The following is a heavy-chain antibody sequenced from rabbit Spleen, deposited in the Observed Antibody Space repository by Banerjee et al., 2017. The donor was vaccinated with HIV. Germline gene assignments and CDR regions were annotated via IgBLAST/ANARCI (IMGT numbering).Heavy chain of an antibody. D-gene: IGHD1-1*01. CDR1: GFSFSSGYD. CDR2: IDTTYGST. Sequence: QQLVESGGGLVKPGASLTLTCKASGFSFSSGYDMCWVRQAPGKGLEWIACIDTTYGSTYYASWVISRFTISKTSSTTVTLQMTSLTAADTATYFCAGDLVAVIGWNFNLWGPGTLVTVS. V-gene: IGHV1S40*01. CDR3: AGDLVAVIGWNFNL. J-gene: IGHJ4*01.